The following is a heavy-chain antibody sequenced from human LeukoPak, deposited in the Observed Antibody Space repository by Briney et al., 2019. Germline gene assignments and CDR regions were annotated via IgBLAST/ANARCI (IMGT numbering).Heavy chain of an antibody. CDR3: ARDLRRYYGSGSYVINY. CDR1: GYTFTTYY. Sequence: GASVKVSCKTSGYTFTTYYIHWVRQAPGQGLEWMGIINPSGGITTSAQKFQGRVTMTRDTSISTAYMELSRLRSDDTAVYYCARDLRRYYGSGSYVINYWGQGTLVTVSS. J-gene: IGHJ4*02. D-gene: IGHD3-10*01. CDR2: INPSGGIT. V-gene: IGHV1-46*01.